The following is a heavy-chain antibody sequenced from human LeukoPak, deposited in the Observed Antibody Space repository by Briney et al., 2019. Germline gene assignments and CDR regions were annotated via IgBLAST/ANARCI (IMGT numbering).Heavy chain of an antibody. J-gene: IGHJ3*02. Sequence: GGSLRLSCAASGFTFSSYAMSWVRQASGKGLEWVSAISGSGGSTYYADSVKGRFTISRDNSKNTLYLQMNSLRAEDTAVYYCATLPNSSGWDDAFDIWGQGTMVTVSS. CDR3: ATLPNSSGWDDAFDI. CDR1: GFTFSSYA. V-gene: IGHV3-23*01. D-gene: IGHD6-19*01. CDR2: ISGSGGST.